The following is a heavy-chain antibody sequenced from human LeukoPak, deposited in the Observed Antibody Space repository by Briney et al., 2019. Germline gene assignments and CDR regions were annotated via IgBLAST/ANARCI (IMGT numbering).Heavy chain of an antibody. D-gene: IGHD6-13*01. Sequence: GGSLRLSCTTSGLSFSSYNMNWVRQAPGKGPEWVAYITANNTTKYYADSVKGRFTISRDNAKKSLFLQMNSLRAEDTAVYYCAAASAFSSSWRSWGQGTVVTVSS. V-gene: IGHV3-48*01. CDR3: AAASAFSSSWRS. CDR2: ITANNTTK. CDR1: GLSFSSYN. J-gene: IGHJ5*02.